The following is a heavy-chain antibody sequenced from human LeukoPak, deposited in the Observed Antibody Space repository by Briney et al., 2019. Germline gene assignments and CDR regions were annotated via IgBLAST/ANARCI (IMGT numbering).Heavy chain of an antibody. Sequence: SSETLSLTCTVSGGSLSSYYWRWIRQPPGKGLEWIGYIYYSGSTNYNPSLKSRVAISVDTSKNQFSLKLSSVTAADTAVYYCARHGGSGSYYNCFDPWGQGTLVTVSS. CDR1: GGSLSSYY. CDR2: IYYSGST. V-gene: IGHV4-59*08. J-gene: IGHJ5*02. D-gene: IGHD3-10*01. CDR3: ARHGGSGSYYNCFDP.